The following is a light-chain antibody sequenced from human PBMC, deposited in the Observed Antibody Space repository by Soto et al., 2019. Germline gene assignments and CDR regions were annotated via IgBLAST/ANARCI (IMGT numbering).Light chain of an antibody. CDR3: QQRSKWPVT. V-gene: IGKV3-11*01. CDR1: QSIGST. J-gene: IGKJ3*01. CDR2: DAS. Sequence: ESVLTQSPDTLSLSPGERAIFSCRTSQSIGSTLAWYQHKPGQAPRLLIYDASKRATGIPARFSGSGSGTDFTLTISSLEPEDFAVYFCQQRSKWPVTFGPGTTVDIK.